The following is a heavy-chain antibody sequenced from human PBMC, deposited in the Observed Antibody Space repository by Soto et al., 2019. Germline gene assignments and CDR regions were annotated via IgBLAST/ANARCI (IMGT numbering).Heavy chain of an antibody. D-gene: IGHD3-22*01. Sequence: SETLSLTCSVSGDSISNSRFYWAWIRQPPGEGLEWIGSIYHTGNAYYNPSLKSRVTISVDTSKNQFSLKLTSVTAADAALYYCARDFFDSSDYATNWFDPWGQGTLVTVS. J-gene: IGHJ5*02. CDR3: ARDFFDSSDYATNWFDP. V-gene: IGHV4-39*01. CDR1: GDSISNSRFY. CDR2: IYHTGNA.